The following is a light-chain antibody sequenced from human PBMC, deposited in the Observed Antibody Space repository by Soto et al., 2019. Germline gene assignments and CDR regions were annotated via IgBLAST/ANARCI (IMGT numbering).Light chain of an antibody. CDR3: SSFTNISYILEV. V-gene: IGLV2-14*01. CDR1: SSDVGGFNY. CDR2: EVS. J-gene: IGLJ1*01. Sequence: QSVLTQPASVSGSPGQSITISCTGTSSDVGGFNYVSWYQHHPGRAPKLMIFEVSNRPSGVSNRFSGSKSGNTASLTISGLRAEDEADYYCSSFTNISYILEVFGTGTKVTVL.